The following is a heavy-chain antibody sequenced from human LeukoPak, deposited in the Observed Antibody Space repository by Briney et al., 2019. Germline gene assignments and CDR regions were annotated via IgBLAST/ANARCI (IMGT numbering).Heavy chain of an antibody. CDR2: INVSGGST. CDR1: GFTFSNYA. J-gene: IGHJ4*02. D-gene: IGHD2-2*01. CDR3: AKDQYCTSTSCYVGY. Sequence: GGSLRLSCAASGFTFSNYAMSWVRQAPGKGPEWVSGINVSGGSTFYADSVRGRFTISRDNSKNTLYLQMNSLRAEDTAVYYCAKDQYCTSTSCYVGYWGQGTLVTVSS. V-gene: IGHV3-23*01.